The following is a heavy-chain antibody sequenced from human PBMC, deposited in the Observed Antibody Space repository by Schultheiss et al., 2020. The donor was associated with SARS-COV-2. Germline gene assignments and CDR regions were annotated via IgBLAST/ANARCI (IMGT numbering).Heavy chain of an antibody. Sequence: TLSLTCTVSGGSISSGGYYWSWIRQHPGKGLEWIGYIYYSGSTYYNPSLKSRVTISVDTSKNQFSLKLSSVTAADTAVYYCARGLSMVRGVIIRWFDPWGQGTLVTVSS. CDR2: IYYSGST. D-gene: IGHD3-10*01. J-gene: IGHJ5*02. CDR1: GGSISSGGYY. V-gene: IGHV4-31*03. CDR3: ARGLSMVRGVIIRWFDP.